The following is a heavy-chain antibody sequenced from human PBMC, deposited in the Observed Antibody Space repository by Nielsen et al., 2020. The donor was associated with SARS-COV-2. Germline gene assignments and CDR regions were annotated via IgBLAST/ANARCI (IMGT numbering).Heavy chain of an antibody. J-gene: IGHJ6*02. CDR2: ISSSSSYI. Sequence: VRQAPGKGLEWVSSISSSSSYIYYADSVKGRFTISRDNAKNSLYLQMNSLRDEDTAVYYCARHNGGDELGFSPYYYYYYGMDVWGQGTTVTVSS. D-gene: IGHD7-27*01. CDR3: ARHNGGDELGFSPYYYYYYGMDV. V-gene: IGHV3-21*01.